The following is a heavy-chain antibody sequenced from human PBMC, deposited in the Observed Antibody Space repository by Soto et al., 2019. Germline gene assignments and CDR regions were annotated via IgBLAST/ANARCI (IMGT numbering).Heavy chain of an antibody. CDR3: ARVPAAKYYYYGMDV. CDR2: ISSSGSTI. CDR1: GFTFSSYE. Sequence: GGSLRLSCAASGFTFSSYEMNWVRQAPGKGLEWVSYISSSGSTIYYADSVKGRFTISRDNAKNSLYLQMNSPRAEDTAVYYCARVPAAKYYYYGMDVWGQGTTVTVSS. J-gene: IGHJ6*02. D-gene: IGHD2-2*01. V-gene: IGHV3-48*03.